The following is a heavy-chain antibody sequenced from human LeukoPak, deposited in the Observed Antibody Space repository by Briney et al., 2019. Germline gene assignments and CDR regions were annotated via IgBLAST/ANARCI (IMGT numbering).Heavy chain of an antibody. CDR2: IYYSGST. CDR3: ARVGGNSVDNFDY. J-gene: IGHJ4*02. D-gene: IGHD4-23*01. V-gene: IGHV4-59*11. CDR1: GGSISSHY. Sequence: SETLSLTCTVSGGSISSHYWSWIRQPPGKGLVWIGYIYYSGSTNYNPSLKSRVTISVDTSKNQFSLKLSSVTAADTAVYYCARVGGNSVDNFDYWGQGTLVTVSS.